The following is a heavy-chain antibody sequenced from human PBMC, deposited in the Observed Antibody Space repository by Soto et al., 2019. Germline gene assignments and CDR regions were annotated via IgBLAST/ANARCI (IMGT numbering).Heavy chain of an antibody. Sequence: GGSLRLSCAASGFTFSSYAMSWVRQAPGKGLEWVSAISGSGGSTYYADSVKGRFTISRDNSKNTLYLQMNSLRAEDTAVYYCAGGVLRFLEWLNDYYYYYGMDVWGQGTTVTVSS. D-gene: IGHD3-3*01. J-gene: IGHJ6*02. V-gene: IGHV3-23*01. CDR1: GFTFSSYA. CDR2: ISGSGGST. CDR3: AGGVLRFLEWLNDYYYYYGMDV.